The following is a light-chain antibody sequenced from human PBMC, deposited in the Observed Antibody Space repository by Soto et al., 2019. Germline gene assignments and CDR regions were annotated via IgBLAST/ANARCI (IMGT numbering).Light chain of an antibody. CDR3: QQYNNWWT. Sequence: ERVMTQSPATLSVSLGERATFSCRASQSVSSNLAWYQQKPGQAPRLLIHAVSTRANGVPARFSGSGSGTEFTLTITSLQSEDFAVYYCQQYNNWWTFGQGTKVDIK. CDR1: QSVSSN. V-gene: IGKV3-15*01. CDR2: AVS. J-gene: IGKJ1*01.